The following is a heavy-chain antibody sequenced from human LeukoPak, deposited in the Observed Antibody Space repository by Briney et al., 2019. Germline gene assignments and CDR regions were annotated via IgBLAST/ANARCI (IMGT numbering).Heavy chain of an antibody. CDR3: ARVSKLSDFDY. D-gene: IGHD5-18*01. V-gene: IGHV3-30*03. CDR2: ISYDGSNK. J-gene: IGHJ4*02. Sequence: PGGSLRLSCAASGFTFSSYGMHWVRQAPGKGLEWVAVISYDGSNKFYADSVKGRFTISRDNAKNSLYLQMNSLRAEDTAVYYCARVSKLSDFDYWGQGTLVTVSS. CDR1: GFTFSSYG.